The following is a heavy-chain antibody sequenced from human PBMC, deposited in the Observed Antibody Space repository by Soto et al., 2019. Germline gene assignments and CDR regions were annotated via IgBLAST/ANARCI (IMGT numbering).Heavy chain of an antibody. D-gene: IGHD3-10*01. V-gene: IGHV3-53*01. CDR2: IYSGGYT. Sequence: EVQLVESGGGLIQPGGSLRLSCAVSGFTVSNNYMSWVRQAPGKGLEGVSVIYSGGYTAYGDSVKGRFTISRDNSKNTLYLKMKLRGAAAAAVDSWAAHPGGGGYWGQGTLVTVSS. CDR1: GFTVSNNY. J-gene: IGHJ4*02. CDR3: AAHPGGGGY.